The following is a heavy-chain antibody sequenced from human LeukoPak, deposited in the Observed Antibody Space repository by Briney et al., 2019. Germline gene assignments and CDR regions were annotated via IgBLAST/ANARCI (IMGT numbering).Heavy chain of an antibody. CDR3: ARAHTGGYSYGNFDY. CDR2: IIPIFGTA. D-gene: IGHD5-18*01. CDR1: GGTFSSYA. J-gene: IGHJ4*02. V-gene: IGHV1-69*05. Sequence: SVTVSCKSSGGTFSSYAISWVRQAPGQGLEWMGGIIPIFGTANYAQKFQGRVTITTDESTSTAYMELSSLRSEDTAVYYCARAHTGGYSYGNFDYWGQGTLVTVSS.